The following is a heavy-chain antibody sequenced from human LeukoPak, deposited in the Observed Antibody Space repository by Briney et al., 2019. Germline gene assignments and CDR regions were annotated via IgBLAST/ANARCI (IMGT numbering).Heavy chain of an antibody. V-gene: IGHV3-23*01. J-gene: IGHJ4*02. Sequence: GGSLRLSYAASGFTFKNSAMNWVRQAPGKGPEWVAVIRSSGRTTDYADSVKGRFTISRDNSNNTLFLQMIRLRAEDTAVYYCAKPPESVVGTSPFYFDSWGQGTLVTVSS. CDR2: IRSSGRTT. CDR3: AKPPESVVGTSPFYFDS. D-gene: IGHD1-26*01. CDR1: GFTFKNSA.